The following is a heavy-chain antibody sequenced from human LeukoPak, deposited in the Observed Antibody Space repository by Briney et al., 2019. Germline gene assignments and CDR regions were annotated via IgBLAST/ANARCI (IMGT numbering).Heavy chain of an antibody. V-gene: IGHV4-59*01. CDR1: GGSIRGYY. D-gene: IGHD3-10*01. CDR2: IYSSGST. Sequence: PSETLSLTCNVSGGSIRGYYWSWIRQPPGKGLEWIGYIYSSGSTNYNPSHKSRVTMSVDTSKNQFSLKVSSVTAADTAVYYCARVFDSGSQAYFYYMDVWGKGTTVTIS. J-gene: IGHJ6*03. CDR3: ARVFDSGSQAYFYYMDV.